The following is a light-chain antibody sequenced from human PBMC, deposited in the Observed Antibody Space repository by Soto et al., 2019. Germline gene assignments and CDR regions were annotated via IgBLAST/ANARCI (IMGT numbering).Light chain of an antibody. V-gene: IGLV2-14*01. CDR3: GSYTSTSTCV. J-gene: IGLJ1*01. Sequence: QSVLARPASVSGSPGQSITISCTGNGSDIGDYDYVSWFQQHPGKAPKLIISEVSNRPSGVSNRFSGSKSDNTASLTISGLQAEDEADYYCGSYTSTSTCVFGTGTKVTV. CDR2: EVS. CDR1: GSDIGDYDY.